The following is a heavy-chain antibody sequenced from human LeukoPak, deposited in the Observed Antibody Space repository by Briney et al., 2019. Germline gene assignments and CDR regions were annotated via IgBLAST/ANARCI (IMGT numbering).Heavy chain of an antibody. Sequence: SETLSLTCIVSGDAISSYYWSWTRQPPGKGLEWIGSIYYSGSTLNNPSLKSRVTISVDTSKNQFSLKLSSVTAADTAMYYCARGGYDGTDFDYWGQGTLVTVSS. CDR1: GDAISSYY. CDR2: IYYSGST. J-gene: IGHJ4*02. V-gene: IGHV4-39*07. D-gene: IGHD3-22*01. CDR3: ARGGYDGTDFDY.